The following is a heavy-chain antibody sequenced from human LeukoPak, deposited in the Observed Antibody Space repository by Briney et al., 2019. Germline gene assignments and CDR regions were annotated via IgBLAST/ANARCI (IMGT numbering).Heavy chain of an antibody. CDR2: IYYTGNS. J-gene: IGHJ4*02. CDR3: ARRYTNSWFFDY. V-gene: IGHV4-59*08. D-gene: IGHD2-2*02. Sequence: SETPSLTCTVSGGSISSYYWSWIRQPPGKGLEWLGYIYYTGNSNYNPSLESRVTMSLDTSTNQCSLRLSSVTAADTAVYYCARRYTNSWFFDYWGQGALVTVSS. CDR1: GGSISSYY.